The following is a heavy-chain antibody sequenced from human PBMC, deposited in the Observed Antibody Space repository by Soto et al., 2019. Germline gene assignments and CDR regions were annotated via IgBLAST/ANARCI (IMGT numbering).Heavy chain of an antibody. V-gene: IGHV3-53*01. J-gene: IGHJ6*03. CDR3: TTVRRYYYGSGSRRRDILMDV. CDR1: GFTVSDNY. D-gene: IGHD3-10*01. CDR2: IYSGGTT. Sequence: HPGGSLRLSCAASGFTVSDNYMSWVRQAPGKGLEWVSVIYSGGTTYYADSVKGRFTISSNNSKNTLYLQMNSLKTEDTAVYYCTTVRRYYYGSGSRRRDILMDVWGKGTTVTVSS.